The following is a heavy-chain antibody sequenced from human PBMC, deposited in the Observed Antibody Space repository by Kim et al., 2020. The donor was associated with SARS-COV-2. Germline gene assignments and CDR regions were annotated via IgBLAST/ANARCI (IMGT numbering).Heavy chain of an antibody. CDR1: GFTFSSYG. CDR2: ISYDGSNK. V-gene: IGHV3-30*18. D-gene: IGHD2-21*01. CDR3: AKDYSGGGDY. J-gene: IGHJ4*02. Sequence: GGSLRLSCAASGFTFSSYGMHWVRQAPGKGLEWVAVISYDGSNKYYADSVKGRFTISRDNSKNTLYLQMNSLRAEDTAVYYCAKDYSGGGDYWGQGTLVTVSS.